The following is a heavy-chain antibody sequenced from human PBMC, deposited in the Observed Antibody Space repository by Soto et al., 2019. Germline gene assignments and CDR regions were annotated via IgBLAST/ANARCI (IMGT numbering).Heavy chain of an antibody. CDR2: TYYSGST. J-gene: IGHJ4*02. D-gene: IGHD6-13*01. CDR1: GGSISSGGYY. CDR3: ARDRSRSWGSHFDY. V-gene: IGHV4-31*03. Sequence: QVQLQESGPGLVKPSQTLSLTCTVSGGSISSGGYYWSWIRQHPGKGLEWIGYTYYSGSTYYNPSLKSRVTRSVDTSKNQFSLKLSSVTAADPAVYYCARDRSRSWGSHFDYWGQGTLVTVSS.